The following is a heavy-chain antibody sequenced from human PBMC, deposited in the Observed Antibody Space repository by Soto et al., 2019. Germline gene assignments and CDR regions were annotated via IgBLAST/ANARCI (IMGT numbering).Heavy chain of an antibody. CDR1: GYTLTGYY. CDR3: ARAPGGYGPYYFDY. CDR2: INPNSGGT. Sequence: ASVKVSCKASGYTLTGYYMHWVRQAPGQGLEWMGWINPNSGGTNYAQKFQGWVTMTRDTSISTAYMELSRLRSDDTAVYYCARAPGGYGPYYFDYWGQGTLVTVSS. D-gene: IGHD5-18*01. V-gene: IGHV1-2*04. J-gene: IGHJ4*02.